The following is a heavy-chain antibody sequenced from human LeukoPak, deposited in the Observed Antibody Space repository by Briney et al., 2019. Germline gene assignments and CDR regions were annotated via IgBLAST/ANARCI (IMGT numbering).Heavy chain of an antibody. CDR1: GGSISSYY. CDR3: ARSRGMGFDY. J-gene: IGHJ4*02. V-gene: IGHV4-59*01. Sequence: PSETLSLTCTVSGGSISSYYWSWIRQPPGKGLEWIGYISYSGRTNYNPSLKSRVTISVDTSKNQFSLRLSSVTAADTAVYYCARSRGMGFDYWGQGTLVTVSS. D-gene: IGHD3-10*01. CDR2: ISYSGRT.